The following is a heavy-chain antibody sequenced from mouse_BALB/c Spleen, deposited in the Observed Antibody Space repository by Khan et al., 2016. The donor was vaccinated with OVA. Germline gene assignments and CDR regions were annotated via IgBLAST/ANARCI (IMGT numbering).Heavy chain of an antibody. CDR2: IDPSDSYT. J-gene: IGHJ3*01. V-gene: IGHV1-69*02. CDR1: GYPLTSYW. Sequence: QVQLKQSGADLVKPGASVKLSCKASGYPLTSYWLHWVKQRPGQGLEWIGEIDPSDSYTNYNQKFKGKATVTVDKSSSTTYMQLSSLTSEDSAVYYCVRSFPYGSSTWFAYWGQGTLVTVSA. D-gene: IGHD1-1*01. CDR3: VRSFPYGSSTWFAY.